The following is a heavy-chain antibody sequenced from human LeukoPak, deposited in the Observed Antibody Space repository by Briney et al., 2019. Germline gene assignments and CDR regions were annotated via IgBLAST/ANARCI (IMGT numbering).Heavy chain of an antibody. CDR2: IYSGGST. D-gene: IGHD3-10*01. CDR3: ARALKLLWFGLDY. CDR1: GFTVSSNY. Sequence: PGGSLRLSCAASGFTVSSNYMSWVRQAPGKGLEWVSVIYSGGSTYYADSVKGRFTISRDNSKNTLYLQMNSLRAEDTAVYYCARALKLLWFGLDYWGQGTLVTVSS. V-gene: IGHV3-53*01. J-gene: IGHJ4*02.